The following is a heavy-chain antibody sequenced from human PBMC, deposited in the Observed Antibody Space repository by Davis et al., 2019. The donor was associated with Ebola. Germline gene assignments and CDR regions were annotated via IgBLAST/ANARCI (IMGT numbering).Heavy chain of an antibody. CDR1: GFIFSSYG. J-gene: IGHJ6*04. CDR3: ARQQLVGGYYYYGMDV. V-gene: IGHV3-33*01. D-gene: IGHD6-13*01. Sequence: PGGSLRLSCAASGFIFSSYGMHWVRQAPGKGLEWVAVIWYDGSNKYYADSVKGRFTISRDNSKNTLYLQMNSLRAEDTAVYYCARQQLVGGYYYYGMDVWGKGTTVTVSS. CDR2: IWYDGSNK.